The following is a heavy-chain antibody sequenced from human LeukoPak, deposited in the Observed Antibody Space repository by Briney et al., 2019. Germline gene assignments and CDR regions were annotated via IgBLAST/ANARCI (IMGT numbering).Heavy chain of an antibody. D-gene: IGHD5-24*01. CDR2: VYYDGTS. CDR3: VRHISTNTGYFDS. CDR1: GDSINSHSYY. Sequence: PSETLSPTFTVSGDSINSHSYYWGWIRPPPGKGLEWIGSVYYDGTSYSNPSLKSRVAVFVDTSRDQFSLDLSFVTAADTALYYCVRHISTNTGYFDSCGQGTLVSVSS. J-gene: IGHJ4*02. V-gene: IGHV4-39*01.